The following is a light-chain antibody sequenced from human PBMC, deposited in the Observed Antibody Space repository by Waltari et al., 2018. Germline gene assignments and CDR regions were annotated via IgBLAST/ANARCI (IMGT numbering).Light chain of an antibody. V-gene: IGLV2-14*01. J-gene: IGLJ2*01. CDR2: GVS. CDR3: SSYTGSSTLVI. CDR1: SSDVCTYDY. Sequence: QSALTQPASVSGSPGQSITISCTGSSSDVCTYDYVSWYQHHPGKAPQLIICGVSNRPSGVSMRFSGSKSGNTASLTIAGVQAEDEADYYCSSYTGSSTLVIFGGGTKLTVL.